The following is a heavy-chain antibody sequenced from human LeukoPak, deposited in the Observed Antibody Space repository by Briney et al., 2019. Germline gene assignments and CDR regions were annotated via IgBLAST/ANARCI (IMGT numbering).Heavy chain of an antibody. D-gene: IGHD6-25*01. CDR1: GFTFSSYS. CDR2: ISSSSSYM. CDR3: AIDRLKEQRLPRLDY. J-gene: IGHJ4*02. Sequence: GGSLRLSCAASGFTFSSYSMNWVRQAPGKGLEWVSSISSSSSYMYYADSVKGRFTISRDNAKNSLYLQMNSLRAEDTAVYYCAIDRLKEQRLPRLDYWGQGTLVTVSS. V-gene: IGHV3-21*01.